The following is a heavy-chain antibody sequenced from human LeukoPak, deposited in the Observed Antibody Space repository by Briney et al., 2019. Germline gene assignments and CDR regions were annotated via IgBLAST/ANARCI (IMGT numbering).Heavy chain of an antibody. J-gene: IGHJ6*03. Sequence: SETLSLTCTVSGGSISSGSYCWSWIRQPAGKGLEWIGRIYTSGSTNHNPSLKSRVTISVDTSKNQFSLKLSSVTAADTALYYCARDSLLPSAMGYYYMDVWGKGTTVTVSS. CDR2: IYTSGST. CDR3: ARDSLLPSAMGYYYMDV. CDR1: GGSISSGSYC. V-gene: IGHV4-61*02. D-gene: IGHD2-2*01.